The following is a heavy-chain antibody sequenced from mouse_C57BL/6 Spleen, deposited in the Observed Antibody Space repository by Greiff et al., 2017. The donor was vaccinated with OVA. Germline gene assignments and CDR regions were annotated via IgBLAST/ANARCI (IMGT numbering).Heavy chain of an antibody. CDR1: GYAFSSSW. J-gene: IGHJ3*01. V-gene: IGHV1-82*01. CDR2: IYPGDGDT. CDR3: APRGDYDAWFAY. Sequence: VQGVESGPELVKPGASVKISCKASGYAFSSSWMNWVKQRPGKGLEWIGRIYPGDGDTNYNGKFKGKATLTADKSSSTAYMQLSSLTSEDSAVYFCAPRGDYDAWFAYWGQGTLVTVSA. D-gene: IGHD1-1*01.